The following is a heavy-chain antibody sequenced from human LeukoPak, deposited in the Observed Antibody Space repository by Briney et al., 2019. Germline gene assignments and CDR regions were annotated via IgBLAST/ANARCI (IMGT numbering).Heavy chain of an antibody. Sequence: PGGSLRLSCAASGFTFSDYYMNWIRQAPGKGLEWVSYITSSGSTIYYADSEKGRFTISRDNAKNSLYLEMNSPRAEDTAVYYCARGSSSWPESDYWGQGTLVTVSS. J-gene: IGHJ4*02. CDR2: ITSSGSTI. V-gene: IGHV3-11*01. D-gene: IGHD6-13*01. CDR1: GFTFSDYY. CDR3: ARGSSSWPESDY.